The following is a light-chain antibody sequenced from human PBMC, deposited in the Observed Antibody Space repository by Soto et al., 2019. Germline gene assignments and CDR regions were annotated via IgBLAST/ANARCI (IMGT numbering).Light chain of an antibody. Sequence: QSVLTQPPSASGTPGQRVSISCTGTSSDIGRYNYVSWYQQHPGKAPKLVIYEVRNRPSGISNRFSASKSGNTASLTISGLQAEDEADYYCTSYTSNTTWVFGGGTKLTVL. CDR3: TSYTSNTTWV. CDR2: EVR. J-gene: IGLJ3*02. V-gene: IGLV2-14*01. CDR1: SSDIGRYNY.